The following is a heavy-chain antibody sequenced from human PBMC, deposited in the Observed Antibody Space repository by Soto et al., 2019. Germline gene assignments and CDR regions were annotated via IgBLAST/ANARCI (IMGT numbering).Heavy chain of an antibody. V-gene: IGHV3-74*01. Sequence: VGSLRLSCAASGLTFSSYWMHWVRQAPGKGLVWVSRINSDGSSTDYADSVKGRFTTSRDNAKNTLYLQMNSLRGEDTAVYYCARAIGFYGMDVWGQGTTVTV. J-gene: IGHJ6*02. CDR2: INSDGSST. CDR1: GLTFSSYW. D-gene: IGHD6-25*01. CDR3: ARAIGFYGMDV.